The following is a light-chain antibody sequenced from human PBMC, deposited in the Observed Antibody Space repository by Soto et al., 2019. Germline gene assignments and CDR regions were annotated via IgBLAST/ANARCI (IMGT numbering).Light chain of an antibody. Sequence: DIQLTQSPSFLSASVGDRVTITCRASQGSSSYLAWYQQKPGKAPKLLIHAASTLQSGVPSRFSGSGSGTEFALTIRSLQPEDFATYYCQQLHSYPLSTFGPGTKLDSK. CDR1: QGSSSY. J-gene: IGKJ3*01. V-gene: IGKV1-9*01. CDR3: QQLHSYPLST. CDR2: AAS.